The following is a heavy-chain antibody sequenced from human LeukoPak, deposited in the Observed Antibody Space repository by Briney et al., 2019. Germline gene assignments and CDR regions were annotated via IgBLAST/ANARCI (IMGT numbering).Heavy chain of an antibody. CDR3: AREGHCRSTSCYFFDY. D-gene: IGHD2-2*01. Sequence: PGGSLRLSCAASGFTFSSYSMNWVRQAPGKGLEWVSSISSSSTYIYYADSVKGRFTISRDNAKNSLYLQMNSLRAEDTAVYYCAREGHCRSTSCYFFDYWGQGTLVTVSS. J-gene: IGHJ4*02. CDR2: ISSSSTYI. V-gene: IGHV3-21*01. CDR1: GFTFSSYS.